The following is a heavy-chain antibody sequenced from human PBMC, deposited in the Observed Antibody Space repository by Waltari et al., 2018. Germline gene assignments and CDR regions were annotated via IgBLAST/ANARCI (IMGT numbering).Heavy chain of an antibody. CDR1: GDSISGSYY. D-gene: IGHD2-21*01. CDR2: SYSSGST. Sequence: QLQLQQSGPGLVKPSQTLSLACSLSGDSISGSYYWNWVRQTAGEGLEWLGSSYSSGSTKYNPSLQSRATISIVNKTQFSLKLAAVTAADTAVYYCARSDVVVAPARNNYYFPMEVWGQGTTVTVSS. V-gene: IGHV4-61*09. J-gene: IGHJ6*03. CDR3: ARSDVVVAPARNNYYFPMEV.